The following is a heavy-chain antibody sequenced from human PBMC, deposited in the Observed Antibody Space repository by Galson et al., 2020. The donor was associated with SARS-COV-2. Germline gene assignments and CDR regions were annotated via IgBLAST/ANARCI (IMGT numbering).Heavy chain of an antibody. CDR2: IYHSGST. Sequence: SIYHSGSTYYNPSLRSRVTISLDTSRNNFSLKLTSVTAADTAVYFCARVGQIAAAATADYWGQGTLVTVS. V-gene: IGHV4-38-2*02. J-gene: IGHJ4*02. D-gene: IGHD6-13*01. CDR3: ARVGQIAAAATADY.